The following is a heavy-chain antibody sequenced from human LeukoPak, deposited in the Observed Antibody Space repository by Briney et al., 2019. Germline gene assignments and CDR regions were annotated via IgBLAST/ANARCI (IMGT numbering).Heavy chain of an antibody. CDR2: IIPIFGTA. V-gene: IGHV1-69*01. Sequence: SVKVSCKASGGTFSSYAISWVRQAPGQGLEWMGGIIPIFGTANYAQKFQGRVTTTADESTSTAYMELSSLRSEDTAVYYCARLVGLLGDAFDIWGQGTMVTVSS. J-gene: IGHJ3*02. D-gene: IGHD1-26*01. CDR3: ARLVGLLGDAFDI. CDR1: GGTFSSYA.